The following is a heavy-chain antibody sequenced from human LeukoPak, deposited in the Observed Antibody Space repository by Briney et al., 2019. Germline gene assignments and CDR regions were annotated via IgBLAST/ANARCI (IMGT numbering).Heavy chain of an antibody. CDR2: TYYRSKWYN. D-gene: IGHD6-13*01. Sequence: SQTLSPTCAISGDSVSSNSAAWNWLRQSPSRGLEWLGRTYYRSKWYNEYAVSVKSRLTINPDTSKNQFSLQLNSVTPEDTAVYYCAREVTGIAAFDYWGQGTLVTVSS. CDR3: AREVTGIAAFDY. V-gene: IGHV6-1*01. CDR1: GDSVSSNSAA. J-gene: IGHJ4*02.